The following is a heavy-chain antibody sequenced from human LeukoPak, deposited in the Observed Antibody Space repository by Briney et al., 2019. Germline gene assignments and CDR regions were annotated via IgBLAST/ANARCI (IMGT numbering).Heavy chain of an antibody. CDR1: GFTFSSYS. CDR2: ISSSSSYI. Sequence: GGSLRLSCAASGFTFSSYSMNWVRQAPGKGLEWVSSISSSSSYIYYADSVTGRFTISRDNAKNSLYLQMNSLRAEDTAVYYCARAPSYYYDSSGYYYNWGQGTLVTVSS. J-gene: IGHJ4*02. D-gene: IGHD3-22*01. V-gene: IGHV3-21*01. CDR3: ARAPSYYYDSSGYYYN.